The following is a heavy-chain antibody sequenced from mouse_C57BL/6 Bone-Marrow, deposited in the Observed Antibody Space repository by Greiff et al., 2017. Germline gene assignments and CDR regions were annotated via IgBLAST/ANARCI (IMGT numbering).Heavy chain of an antibody. CDR1: GYTFTDYE. CDR3: TEYGSSFDY. V-gene: IGHV1-15*01. D-gene: IGHD1-1*01. CDR2: IDPETGGT. Sequence: QLVESGAELVRPGASVTLSCKASGYTFTDYEMHWVKQTPVHGLEWIGAIDPETGGTAYNQKFKGKAILTADKSSSTAYMELRSLTSEDSAVYYCTEYGSSFDYWGQGTTLTVSS. J-gene: IGHJ2*01.